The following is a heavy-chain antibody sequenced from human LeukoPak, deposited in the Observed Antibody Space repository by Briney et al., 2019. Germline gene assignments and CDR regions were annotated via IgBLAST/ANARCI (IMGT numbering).Heavy chain of an antibody. V-gene: IGHV3-74*01. CDR1: GFTFSSYW. J-gene: IGHJ6*04. CDR2: INTDGSST. D-gene: IGHD3-3*01. CDR3: ARAEMSLRSLDV. Sequence: GGSLRLSCAVSGFTFSSYWMHWVRQAPGKGLVWVSRINTDGSSTSYADSVKGRFTISRDNAKNTLYLQMNSLRAEDTAVYYCARAEMSLRSLDVWGKGTTVTVSS.